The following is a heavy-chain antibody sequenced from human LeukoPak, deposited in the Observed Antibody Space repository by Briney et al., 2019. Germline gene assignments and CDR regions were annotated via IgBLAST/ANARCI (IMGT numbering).Heavy chain of an antibody. CDR1: GYTFTGYY. CDR2: INPNSGGT. V-gene: IGHV1-2*02. Sequence: ASVKVSCKASGYTFTGYYMHWVRQAPGQGLEWMGWINPNSGGTNYAQKFQGRVTMTRDTSISTAYMELSRLRSDDTAVYYCARDTAFIGYCSSTSCYPPYHFDYWGQGTLVTVSS. J-gene: IGHJ4*02. D-gene: IGHD2-2*01. CDR3: ARDTAFIGYCSSTSCYPPYHFDY.